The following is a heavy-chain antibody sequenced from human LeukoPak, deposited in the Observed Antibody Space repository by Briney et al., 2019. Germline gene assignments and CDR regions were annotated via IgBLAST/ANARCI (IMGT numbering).Heavy chain of an antibody. Sequence: ASVKVSCKVSGYTLTELSMHWVRQAPGKGLEWMGGFDPEDGETIYAQKSQGRVTMTEDTSTDTAYMELSSLRSEDTAVYYCATARQYYYDSSGYYFAYWGQGTLVTVSS. V-gene: IGHV1-24*01. CDR1: GYTLTELS. CDR3: ATARQYYYDSSGYYFAY. D-gene: IGHD3-22*01. CDR2: FDPEDGET. J-gene: IGHJ4*02.